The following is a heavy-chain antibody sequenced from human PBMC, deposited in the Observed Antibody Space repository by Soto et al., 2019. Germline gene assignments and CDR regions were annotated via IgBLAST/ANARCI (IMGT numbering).Heavy chain of an antibody. D-gene: IGHD2-21*01. CDR3: VRGDGDRYDGHGYLGRH. CDR2: MNMDGSRT. V-gene: IGHV3-74*01. CDR1: GFTFSIYW. Sequence: EVQLVESGGGLVKPGGSLRLSCAASGFTFSIYWMHWVRQAPGKGLVWVSRMNMDGSRTSYADFAKGRFTISRDDAQSTVYLQMSNLRAEDTAVYYCVRGDGDRYDGHGYLGRHWGQGTLVTVSS. J-gene: IGHJ4*02.